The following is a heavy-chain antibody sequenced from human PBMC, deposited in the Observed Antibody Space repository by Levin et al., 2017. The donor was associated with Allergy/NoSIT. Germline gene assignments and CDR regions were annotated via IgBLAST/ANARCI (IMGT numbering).Heavy chain of an antibody. CDR2: IYLSGST. J-gene: IGHJ4*02. CDR1: GGSISSGGYS. D-gene: IGHD5-18*01. V-gene: IGHV4-30-2*01. Sequence: SQNLSLTCAVSGGSISSGGYSWSWIRQPPGKGLKWIGNIYLSGSTYYNPSLKSRVTISVDRSKNQFSLNLSSVTAADTAVYYCARVAGYSYGYYFDYWGQGTLVTVSS. CDR3: ARVAGYSYGYYFDY.